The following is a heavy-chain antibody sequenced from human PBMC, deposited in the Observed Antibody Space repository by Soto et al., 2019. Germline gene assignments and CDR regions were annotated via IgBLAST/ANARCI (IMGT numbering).Heavy chain of an antibody. D-gene: IGHD2-15*01. V-gene: IGHV3-23*01. J-gene: IGHJ2*01. CDR1: GFTFSNYA. Sequence: EVQLLESGGGLVKPGGSLRLSCAASGFTFSNYAMSWVRLAPGKGLEWVSSISANGGITDYADSVKGRFTISRDNFQKILSPQMHSLRGDDTALYFCTKDKYTDSVRKVWFFDYWGHGTLVTVSS. CDR3: TKDKYTDSVRKVWFFDY. CDR2: ISANGGIT.